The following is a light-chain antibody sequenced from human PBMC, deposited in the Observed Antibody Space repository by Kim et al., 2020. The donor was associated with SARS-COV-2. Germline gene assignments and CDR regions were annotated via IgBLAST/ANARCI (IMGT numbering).Light chain of an antibody. CDR3: QSYNRDNVI. CDR2: EDD. Sequence: GKTVTNSCPRSSGSLDDKYVQWYQQRPGGVPTTVIYEDDQRPSGVSDRFSGSIDNSSNSASLTISGLRTEDEADYYCQSYNRDNVIFGGGTQLTVL. J-gene: IGLJ2*01. V-gene: IGLV6-57*03. CDR1: SGSLDDKY.